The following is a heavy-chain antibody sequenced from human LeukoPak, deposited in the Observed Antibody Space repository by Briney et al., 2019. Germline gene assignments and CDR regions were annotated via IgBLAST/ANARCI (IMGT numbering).Heavy chain of an antibody. CDR1: GGTFSSYA. CDR3: ARGATILHYYYGMDV. J-gene: IGHJ6*02. D-gene: IGHD5-12*01. Sequence: ASVKVSCKASGGTFSSYAISWVRQAPGQGLEWMGRIIPILGIANYAQKFQGRVTITADKSTSTAYMELSSLRSEDTAVYYCARGATILHYYYGMDVWGQGTTVTVSS. CDR2: IIPILGIA. V-gene: IGHV1-69*04.